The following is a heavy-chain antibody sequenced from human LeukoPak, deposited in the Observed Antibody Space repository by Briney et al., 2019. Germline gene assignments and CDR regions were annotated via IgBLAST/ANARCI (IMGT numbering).Heavy chain of an antibody. D-gene: IGHD4-17*01. CDR3: AREISDYASAY. CDR1: GYPFTGYY. Sequence: ASVKVSCKASGYPFTGYYIHWVRQAPGQGLEWMGWINPNSGGTNYAQKFRGRVTMTSDTSITTAYMDLSRLTSDDTAVNYCAREISDYASAYWGQGTLVTVSS. CDR2: INPNSGGT. V-gene: IGHV1-2*02. J-gene: IGHJ4*02.